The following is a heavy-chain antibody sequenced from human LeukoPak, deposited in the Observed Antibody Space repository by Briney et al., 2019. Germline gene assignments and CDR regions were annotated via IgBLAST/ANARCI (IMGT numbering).Heavy chain of an antibody. V-gene: IGHV4-59*01. J-gene: IGHJ4*02. Sequence: SETLSLTCSVSGGSISTYYWSWIRQAPGKGLEQIGYIYNSGSTNYNPSLEGRVTMSIDTSKNQFSLKLSSVTAADTAVYYCARGKTSRTVTSTNGFDYWGQGTLVTVSS. D-gene: IGHD4-17*01. CDR3: ARGKTSRTVTSTNGFDY. CDR2: IYNSGST. CDR1: GGSISTYY.